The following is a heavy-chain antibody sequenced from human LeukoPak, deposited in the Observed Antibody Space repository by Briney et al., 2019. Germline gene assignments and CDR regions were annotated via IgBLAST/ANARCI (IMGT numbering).Heavy chain of an antibody. V-gene: IGHV4-4*07. CDR3: ARDRSFGYGSGTETFFDY. Sequence: SETLSLTCTVSGGSISSYYWSWIRQPAGKGLEWIGRIYTSGSTNYNPSLKSRVTMSVDTSKNQFSLKLSSVTAADTAVYYCARDRSFGYGSGTETFFDYWGQGTLVTVSS. CDR2: IYTSGST. CDR1: GGSISSYY. J-gene: IGHJ4*02. D-gene: IGHD3-10*01.